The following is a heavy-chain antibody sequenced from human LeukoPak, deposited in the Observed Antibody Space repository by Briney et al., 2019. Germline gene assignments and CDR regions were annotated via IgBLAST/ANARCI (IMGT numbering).Heavy chain of an antibody. CDR1: GYTFTSYG. Sequence: ASVKVSCKASGYTFTSYGISWVRQAPGQGLEWMGWISAYNGNTNYAQKLQGRVTMTTDTSTSTAYMELRSLRSDDTAVYYCARDRLHFHPPPAEDAFDIWGQGTMVTVSS. CDR3: ARDRLHFHPPPAEDAFDI. J-gene: IGHJ3*02. CDR2: ISAYNGNT. V-gene: IGHV1-18*01.